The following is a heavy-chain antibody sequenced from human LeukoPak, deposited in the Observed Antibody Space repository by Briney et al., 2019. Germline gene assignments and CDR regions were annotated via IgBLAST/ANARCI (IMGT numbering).Heavy chain of an antibody. Sequence: ASVKVSCKASGYTFSDYYIHWVRQAPGQGLERMGWINPYSGGTNYAQKFQGRVTMTRDTSIATTYMDLSSLMSDDTAEYYCARGHDNTGYNYFDYWGQGTLVTVSS. CDR1: GYTFSDYY. J-gene: IGHJ4*02. CDR2: INPYSGGT. V-gene: IGHV1-2*02. D-gene: IGHD3-9*01. CDR3: ARGHDNTGYNYFDY.